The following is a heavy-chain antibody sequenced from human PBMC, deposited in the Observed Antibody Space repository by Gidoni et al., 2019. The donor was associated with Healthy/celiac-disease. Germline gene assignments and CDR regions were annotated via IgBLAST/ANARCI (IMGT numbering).Heavy chain of an antibody. D-gene: IGHD1-26*01. CDR2: ISYDGSNK. Sequence: TFSSYAMHWVRQAPGKGLEWVAVISYDGSNKYYADSVKGRFTISRDNSKNTLYLQMNSLRAEDTAVYYCARDGANDAFDIWGQGTMVTVSS. CDR3: ARDGANDAFDI. J-gene: IGHJ3*02. V-gene: IGHV3-30*01. CDR1: TFSSYA.